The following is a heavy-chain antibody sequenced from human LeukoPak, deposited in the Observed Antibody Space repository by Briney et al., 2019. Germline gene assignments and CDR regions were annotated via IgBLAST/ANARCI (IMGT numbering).Heavy chain of an antibody. CDR3: AEGPGAFDI. J-gene: IGHJ3*02. Sequence: GASVKVSCKASGGTFSSYAISWVRQAPGQGLEWMGRINPNSGGTNYAQKFQGRVTMTRDTSISTAYMELSRLRSDDTAVYYCAEGPGAFDIWGQGTMVTVSS. V-gene: IGHV1-2*02. CDR2: INPNSGGT. CDR1: GGTFSSYA.